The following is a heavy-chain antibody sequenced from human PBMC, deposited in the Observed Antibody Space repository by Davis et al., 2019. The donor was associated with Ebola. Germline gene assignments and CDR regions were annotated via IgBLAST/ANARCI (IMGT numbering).Heavy chain of an antibody. Sequence: GGSLRLSCAASGFTFSSYAMSWVRQAPGKGLEWVSAISGSGGSTYYADSVKGRFTISRDNSKNTLYLQMNSLRAEDTAVYYCAKDSAIVVVPAAYHYYYYMDVWGKGTTVTVSS. CDR3: AKDSAIVVVPAAYHYYYYMDV. CDR1: GFTFSSYA. J-gene: IGHJ6*03. D-gene: IGHD2-2*01. CDR2: ISGSGGST. V-gene: IGHV3-23*01.